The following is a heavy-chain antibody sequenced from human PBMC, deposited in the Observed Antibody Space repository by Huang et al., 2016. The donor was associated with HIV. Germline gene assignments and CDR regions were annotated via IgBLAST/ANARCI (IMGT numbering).Heavy chain of an antibody. J-gene: IGHJ3*02. V-gene: IGHV4-34*01. CDR2: INHRGSP. D-gene: IGHD1-1*01. CDR3: ARERMMSWLDDHDAFDI. Sequence: QVQLQQWGAGLLKPSETLSLTCAVYGGSFSGYYWSWIRQSPGKGLEWIGEINHRGSPNYNPSLKSRLTISVDTSKNQFSLKLSSVTTADTAVYYCARERMMSWLDDHDAFDIWGQGTMVTVSS. CDR1: GGSFSGYY.